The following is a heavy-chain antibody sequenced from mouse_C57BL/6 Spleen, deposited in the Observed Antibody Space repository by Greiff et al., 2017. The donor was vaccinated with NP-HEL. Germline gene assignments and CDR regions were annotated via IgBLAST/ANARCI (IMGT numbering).Heavy chain of an antibody. J-gene: IGHJ2*01. CDR1: GYAFTNYL. CDR2: INPGSGGT. V-gene: IGHV1-54*01. D-gene: IGHD3-1*01. CDR3: ARDGPLDY. Sequence: VKLMESGAELVRPGTSVKVSCKASGYAFTNYLIEWVKQRPGQGLEWIGVINPGSGGTNYNEKFKGKATLTADKSSSTAYMQLSSLTSEDSAVYFCARDGPLDYWGQGTTLTVSS.